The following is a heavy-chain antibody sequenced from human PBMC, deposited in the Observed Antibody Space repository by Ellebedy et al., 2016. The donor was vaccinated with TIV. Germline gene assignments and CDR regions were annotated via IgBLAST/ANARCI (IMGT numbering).Heavy chain of an antibody. CDR2: IKQDGSEK. CDR1: GFTFSSYW. J-gene: IGHJ4*02. V-gene: IGHV3-7*01. Sequence: GESLKISXAASGFTFSSYWMSWVRQAPGKGLEWVANIKQDGSEKYYVDSVKGRFTISRDNAKNSLYLQMNSLRAEDTAVYYCARDTHSSGYYYERFDYWGQGTLVTVSS. CDR3: ARDTHSSGYYYERFDY. D-gene: IGHD3-22*01.